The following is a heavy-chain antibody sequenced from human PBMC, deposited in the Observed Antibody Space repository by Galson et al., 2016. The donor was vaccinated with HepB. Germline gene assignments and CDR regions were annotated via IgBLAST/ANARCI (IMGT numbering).Heavy chain of an antibody. CDR2: ISPSGGST. Sequence: SVKVSCKASAYDFLSHYIYWVRQAPGQGLEWMGVISPSGGSTSYAPKFQGRVTMTRDTSTSIVYMELSSLRSEDTAVYYCARDAMLLFGRARDGMDVWGQGTTVTVSS. CDR3: ARDAMLLFGRARDGMDV. CDR1: AYDFLSHY. V-gene: IGHV1-46*01. D-gene: IGHD2-15*01. J-gene: IGHJ6*02.